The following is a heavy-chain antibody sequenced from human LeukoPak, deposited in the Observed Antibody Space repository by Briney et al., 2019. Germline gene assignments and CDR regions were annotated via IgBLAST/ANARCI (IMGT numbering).Heavy chain of an antibody. D-gene: IGHD3-3*01. CDR3: ARHGYDFWSGAIYYYYYYMDV. CDR1: GGSISSSSYY. V-gene: IGHV4-39*01. CDR2: IYYSGST. Sequence: SETLSLTCTVSGGSISSSSYYWGWIRQPPGKGLEWIGSIYYSGSTYYNPSLKSRVTISVDTSKNQFSLKLSSVTAADTAVYYCARHGYDFWSGAIYYYYYYMDVWGKGTTVTVSS. J-gene: IGHJ6*03.